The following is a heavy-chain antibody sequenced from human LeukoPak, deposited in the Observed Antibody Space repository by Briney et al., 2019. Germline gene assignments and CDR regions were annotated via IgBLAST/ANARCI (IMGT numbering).Heavy chain of an antibody. J-gene: IGHJ4*02. D-gene: IGHD3-22*01. CDR2: ISGYNGHT. Sequence: ASVKVSCKASGYSFTSYGITWVRQAPGRGLEWMGWISGYNGHTNYAQKFQGRVTMTTDTSTSTAYMELRSLRSDDTVVYYCARDESNLYYDSSGYYVGSLYYFDYWGQGTLVTVSS. CDR3: ARDESNLYYDSSGYYVGSLYYFDY. V-gene: IGHV1-18*01. CDR1: GYSFTSYG.